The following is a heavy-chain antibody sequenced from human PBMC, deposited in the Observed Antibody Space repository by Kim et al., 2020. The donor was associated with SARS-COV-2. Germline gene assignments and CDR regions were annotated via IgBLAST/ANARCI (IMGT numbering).Heavy chain of an antibody. CDR3: ARDRSYYYESRGFDL. J-gene: IGHJ3*01. CDR2: VFYSGSS. Sequence: SETLSLTCTVAGGYISSGDYYYSWIRQPPGKGLEWIGYVFYSGSSSYSPSLRRRVSISVDKSKNQLSLNLTSVTAADTAVYYCARDRSYYYESRGFDLWGQGTMVTVSS. CDR1: GGYISSGDYY. V-gene: IGHV4-30-4*01. D-gene: IGHD3-22*01.